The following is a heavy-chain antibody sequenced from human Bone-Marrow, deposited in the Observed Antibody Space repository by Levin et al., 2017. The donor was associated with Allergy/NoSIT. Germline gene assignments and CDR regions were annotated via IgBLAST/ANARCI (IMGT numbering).Heavy chain of an antibody. D-gene: IGHD6-13*01. Sequence: GESLKISCAASGFTFSSYGMHWVRQAPGKGLEWVAVIWYDGSNKYYADSVKGRFTISRDNSKNTLYLQMNSLRAEDTAVYYCARDRTRVYFDYWGQGTLVTVSS. V-gene: IGHV3-33*01. J-gene: IGHJ4*02. CDR3: ARDRTRVYFDY. CDR1: GFTFSSYG. CDR2: IWYDGSNK.